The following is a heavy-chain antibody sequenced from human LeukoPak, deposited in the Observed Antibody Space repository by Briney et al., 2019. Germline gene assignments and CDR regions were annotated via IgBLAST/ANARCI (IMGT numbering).Heavy chain of an antibody. Sequence: PSETLSLTCAVYGVSFSGYYWSWIRQPPGKGLEWIGEINHSGSTNYNPSLKSRVTISVDTSKNQFSLKLSSVTAADTAVYYCARVDSSGYLFDYWGQGTLVTVSS. D-gene: IGHD3-22*01. V-gene: IGHV4-34*01. CDR2: INHSGST. CDR3: ARVDSSGYLFDY. CDR1: GVSFSGYY. J-gene: IGHJ4*02.